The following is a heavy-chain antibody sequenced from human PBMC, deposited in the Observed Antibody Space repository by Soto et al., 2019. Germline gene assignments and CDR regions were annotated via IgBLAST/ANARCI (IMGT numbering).Heavy chain of an antibody. J-gene: IGHJ3*02. CDR2: ISYDGSDK. CDR1: GFSFSVYA. Sequence: GGSLRLSCAASGFSFSVYAMHWVRQAPGKGLEWVSVISYDGSDKYYTGSVKGRFTVSRDNSKNTLYLQMNSLRAEDTAVYYCARDYYDSSAPGDAFDIWGQGTMVTVS. D-gene: IGHD3-22*01. CDR3: ARDYYDSSAPGDAFDI. V-gene: IGHV3-30-3*01.